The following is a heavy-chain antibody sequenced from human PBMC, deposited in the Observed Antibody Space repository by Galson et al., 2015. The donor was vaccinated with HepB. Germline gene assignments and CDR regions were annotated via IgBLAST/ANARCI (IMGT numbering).Heavy chain of an antibody. CDR2: IRSKAYGGTT. D-gene: IGHD3-10*01. J-gene: IGHJ4*02. CDR1: GFTFGDYA. Sequence: SLRLSCAASGFTFGDYAMNWVRQAPGKGLEWVGFIRSKAYGGTTEFAASVKGRFTISRDDSKTIAYLQIYSLQTEDTAVYWCTRSGAGVDYLDYWGQGTLVTVSS. V-gene: IGHV3-49*04. CDR3: TRSGAGVDYLDY.